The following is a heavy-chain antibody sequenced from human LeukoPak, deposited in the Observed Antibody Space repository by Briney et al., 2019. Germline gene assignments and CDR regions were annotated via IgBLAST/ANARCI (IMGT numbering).Heavy chain of an antibody. V-gene: IGHV1-18*01. D-gene: IGHD5-18*01. CDR3: ARHSSPHVDTAMVWVTY. Sequence: ASVKVSCKASGYTFSSYGISWVRQAPGQGLERMGWISAYNGNTNYAQKLQGRVTMTTDTSTSTAYMELRSLRSDDTAVYYCARHSSPHVDTAMVWVTYWGQGTLVTVSS. CDR1: GYTFSSYG. CDR2: ISAYNGNT. J-gene: IGHJ4*02.